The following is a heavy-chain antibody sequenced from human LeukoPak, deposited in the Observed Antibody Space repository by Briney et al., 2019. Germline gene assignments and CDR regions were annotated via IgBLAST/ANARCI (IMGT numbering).Heavy chain of an antibody. CDR3: ARENRYCRGGSCYSVASDDAFDI. J-gene: IGHJ3*02. CDR2: ISAYNGNT. V-gene: IGHV1-18*01. Sequence: ASVKVSCKASGHTLINYGISWVRQAPGQGLEWMGWISAYNGNTKYAQKLQGRVTMTTDTATSTAYMELRSLRSDDTAVYYCARENRYCRGGSCYSVASDDAFDIWGQGTMVTVSS. D-gene: IGHD2-15*01. CDR1: GHTLINYG.